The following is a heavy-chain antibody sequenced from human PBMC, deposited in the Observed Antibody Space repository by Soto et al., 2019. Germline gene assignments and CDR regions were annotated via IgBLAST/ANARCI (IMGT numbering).Heavy chain of an antibody. CDR1: GASITYGAYS. D-gene: IGHD3-10*01. J-gene: IGHJ4*02. CDR2: INHLETT. CDR3: ARGGGFDSFDY. V-gene: IGHV4-30-2*01. Sequence: QLQLHMSGSGLVKPSQTLSLTCTVYGASITYGAYSWSWIRQTPGKGLEWIGYINHLETTFYNPSFESRLTLSIDSTKNQFALNLKSMSAADRAVYFCARGGGFDSFDYGGQGILVTVSS.